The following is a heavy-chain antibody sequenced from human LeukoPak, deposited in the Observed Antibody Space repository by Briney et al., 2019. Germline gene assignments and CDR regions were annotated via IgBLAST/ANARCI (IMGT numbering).Heavy chain of an antibody. D-gene: IGHD6-13*01. CDR3: ARGKIAAAGTEDY. J-gene: IGHJ4*02. CDR2: IYHSGST. Sequence: SETLSLTCTVSGYSISSGYYWGWIRQPPGKGLEWIGSIYHSGSTYYNPSLKSRVTISVDTSKNQFSLKLSSVTAADTAVYYCARGKIAAAGTEDYWGQGTLVTVSS. CDR1: GYSISSGYY. V-gene: IGHV4-38-2*02.